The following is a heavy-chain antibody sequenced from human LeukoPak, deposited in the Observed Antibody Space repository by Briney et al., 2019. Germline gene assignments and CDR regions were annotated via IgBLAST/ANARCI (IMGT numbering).Heavy chain of an antibody. D-gene: IGHD3-22*01. J-gene: IGHJ4*02. CDR1: GFSLSTSGMR. CDR2: IAWDDDK. Sequence: SGPALVKPTQTPTLTCTFSGFSLSTSGMRVSWIRQPPGKALEWHARIAWDDDKFYSTSLKTRLTISKDTSKNQVVLTMTNMDPVDTATYYCARSTMGMTTDYWGQGTLVTVSS. V-gene: IGHV2-70*04. CDR3: ARSTMGMTTDY.